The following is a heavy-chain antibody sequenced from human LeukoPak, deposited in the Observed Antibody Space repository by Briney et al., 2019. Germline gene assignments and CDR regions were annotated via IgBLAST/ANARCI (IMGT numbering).Heavy chain of an antibody. CDR1: GFTFSSYN. CDR2: ISSTSNTI. J-gene: IGHJ4*02. CDR3: AREEGFDY. Sequence: PGGSLRLSCAASGFTFSSYNMNWVRQAPGKGLEWVSFISSTSNTIYYADSVKGRFTISRDNAKNSLYLQMNSLRAEDTAAYYYAREEGFDYWGQGTLVTVSS. V-gene: IGHV3-48*01.